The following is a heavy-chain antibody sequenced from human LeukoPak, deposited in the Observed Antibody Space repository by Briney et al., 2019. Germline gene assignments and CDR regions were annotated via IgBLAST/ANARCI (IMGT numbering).Heavy chain of an antibody. CDR1: GFTFSSYG. CDR3: AKFSIAVAGSG. Sequence: PGGSLRLSCAASGFTFSSYGMHWVRQAPGKGLDWVAFIRYDGSNKYYAASVKGRFTISRDNSKNTLYLQMNSLRAEDTAVYYCAKFSIAVAGSGWGQGTLVTVSS. CDR2: IRYDGSNK. V-gene: IGHV3-30*02. D-gene: IGHD6-19*01. J-gene: IGHJ4*02.